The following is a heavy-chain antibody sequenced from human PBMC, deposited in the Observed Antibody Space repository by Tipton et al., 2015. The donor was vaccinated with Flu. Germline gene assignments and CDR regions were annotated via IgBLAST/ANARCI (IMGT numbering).Heavy chain of an antibody. D-gene: IGHD3-10*01. CDR3: ARVLAGHFGEGYFVDY. V-gene: IGHV4-59*01. CDR1: GGSITNYY. J-gene: IGHJ4*02. CDR2: IYSSGST. Sequence: LRLSCSVSGGSITNYYWSWIRQPPGKGLEWIGYIYSSGSTTYNPSLKSRVSMSADTSMNQFSLRLNSMTAADTAIYYCARVLAGHFGEGYFVDYWGQGALVTGSS.